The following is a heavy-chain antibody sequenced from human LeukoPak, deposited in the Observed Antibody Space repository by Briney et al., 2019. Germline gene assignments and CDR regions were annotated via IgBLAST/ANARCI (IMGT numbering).Heavy chain of an antibody. CDR1: GYTFTSYD. V-gene: IGHV1-18*01. CDR2: ISAYNGNT. CDR3: ARDLRERRSSWLKFDY. D-gene: IGHD6-13*01. J-gene: IGHJ4*02. Sequence: GASVKVSCKASGYTFTSYDISWVRQAPGQGLEWMGWISAYNGNTNYAQKLQGRVTMTTDTSTSTAYMELRSLRSDDTAVYYCARDLRERRSSWLKFDYWGQGTLVTVSS.